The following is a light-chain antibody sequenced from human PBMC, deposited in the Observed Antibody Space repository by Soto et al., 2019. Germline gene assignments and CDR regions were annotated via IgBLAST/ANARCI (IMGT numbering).Light chain of an antibody. Sequence: DIVMTQSPDSLAVSLGERATINCKSSQSVLSSSNNEKYLAWYQQKPGQPPKLLIYWASNRESGVPDRFSGSGSGKDFTLTISSLQAEDVAVYYCQQYYSLPLAFGQGTKVEIK. CDR1: QSVLSSSNNEKY. CDR3: QQYYSLPLA. V-gene: IGKV4-1*01. J-gene: IGKJ1*01. CDR2: WAS.